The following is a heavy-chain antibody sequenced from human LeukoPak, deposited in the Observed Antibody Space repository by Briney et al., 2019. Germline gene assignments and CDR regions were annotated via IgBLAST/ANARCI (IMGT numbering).Heavy chain of an antibody. D-gene: IGHD2-2*01. CDR1: GFTFSSYG. CDR2: IRYDGSNK. J-gene: IGHJ2*01. CDR3: AKAPGYCSSTSCYGSYWYFDL. V-gene: IGHV3-30*02. Sequence: GRSLRLSCAASGFTFSSYGMHWVRQAPGKGLEWVAFIRYDGSNKYYADSVKGRSTISRDNSKNTLYLQMNSLRAEDTAVYYCAKAPGYCSSTSCYGSYWYFDLWGRGTLVTVSS.